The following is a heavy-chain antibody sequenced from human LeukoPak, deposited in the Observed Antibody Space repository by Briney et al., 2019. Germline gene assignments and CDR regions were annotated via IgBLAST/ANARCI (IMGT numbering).Heavy chain of an antibody. Sequence: GASVRVSCKASGYTFTSYDMNWVRQAPGQGLEWMGWMNRNSGNTDYAETVQGRVTITRNTSMSTAYMQMSSLRSEDTAVYYCARWVDPWGQGTLVTVSS. J-gene: IGHJ5*02. CDR1: GYTFTSYD. V-gene: IGHV1-8*01. CDR3: ARWVDP. CDR2: MNRNSGNT.